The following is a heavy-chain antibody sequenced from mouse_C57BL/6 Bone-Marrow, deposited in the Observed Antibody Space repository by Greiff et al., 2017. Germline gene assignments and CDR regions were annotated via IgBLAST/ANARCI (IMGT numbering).Heavy chain of an antibody. Sequence: VQLQQPGAELVKPGASVKLSCKASGYTFTSYWMHWVKQRPGRGLEWIGRIDPNSGGTKYNEKFKSKATLTVDKPSSTAYMQLSSLTSDDSAVYYCARDLLYYYGYYFDYWGQVTTLTVSS. D-gene: IGHD1-1*01. CDR3: ARDLLYYYGYYFDY. J-gene: IGHJ2*01. CDR1: GYTFTSYW. CDR2: IDPNSGGT. V-gene: IGHV1-72*01.